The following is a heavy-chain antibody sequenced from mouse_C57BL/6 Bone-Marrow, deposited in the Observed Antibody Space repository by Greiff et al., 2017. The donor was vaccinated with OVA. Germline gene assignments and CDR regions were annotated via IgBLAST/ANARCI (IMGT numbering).Heavy chain of an antibody. CDR1: GYTFTSYW. CDR3: AKREGYYCSCGLDY. D-gene: IGHD1-1*01. V-gene: IGHV1-64*01. J-gene: IGHJ2*01. Sequence: QVQLQQPGAELVKPGASVKLSCKASGYTFTSYWMHWVKQRPGQGLEWIGMIHPNSGSTNYNEKFKSKATLTVDNSSSTAYMQLSSLTSEDSAVYYCAKREGYYCSCGLDYWGQGTTLTVSS. CDR2: IHPNSGST.